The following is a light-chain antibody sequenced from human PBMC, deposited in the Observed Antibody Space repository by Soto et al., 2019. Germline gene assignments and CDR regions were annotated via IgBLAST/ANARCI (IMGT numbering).Light chain of an antibody. CDR2: GAS. CDR3: QHYDSLPIT. CDR1: QSVSSSY. Sequence: EIVLTQSPGTLSLSPGERYTLSCRASQSVSSSYLAWYQQKPGQAPRLLIYGASSRATGIPDRFSGSGSGTDFTLTISRLEPEDFAVFYCQHYDSLPITFGQGTRLEIK. J-gene: IGKJ5*01. V-gene: IGKV3-20*01.